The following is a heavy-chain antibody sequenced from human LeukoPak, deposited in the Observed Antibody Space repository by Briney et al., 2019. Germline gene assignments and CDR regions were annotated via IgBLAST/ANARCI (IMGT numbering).Heavy chain of an antibody. Sequence: GGSLRLSCAASEFTFSSYSMNWVRQAPGKGVEWVSYISSSTSTIYYADSVKGRFTISRDNAKNSLYLQMNSLRAEDTAVYYCARGGRIAARTGYIDYWGQGHLVTVSS. CDR1: EFTFSSYS. V-gene: IGHV3-48*01. D-gene: IGHD6-6*01. J-gene: IGHJ4*02. CDR3: ARGGRIAARTGYIDY. CDR2: ISSSTSTI.